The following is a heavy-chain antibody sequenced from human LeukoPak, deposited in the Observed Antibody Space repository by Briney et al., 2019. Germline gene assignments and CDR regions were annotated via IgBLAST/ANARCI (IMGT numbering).Heavy chain of an antibody. V-gene: IGHV3-11*06. CDR2: ISSSSSYT. CDR1: GFTFSDYY. J-gene: IGHJ6*02. Sequence: PGGSLRLSCAASGFTFSDYYMSWIRQAPGKGLEWVSYISSSSSYTNYADSVKGRFTISRDNAKNSLYLQMNSLRAEDTAVYYCARAGVNEPRGDYYYGMDVWGQGTTVTVSS. CDR3: ARAGVNEPRGDYYYGMDV. D-gene: IGHD1-1*01.